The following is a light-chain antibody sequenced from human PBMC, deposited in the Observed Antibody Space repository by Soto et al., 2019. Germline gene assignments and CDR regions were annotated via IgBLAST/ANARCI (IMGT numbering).Light chain of an antibody. CDR2: DDK. CDR3: GTWDKSLDYGV. V-gene: IGLV1-51*01. CDR1: SSVGSNY. Sequence: QSALTQPPSVSAAAGEKVTISCSGSSVGSNYVAWYQQIPGSAPRLLIYDDKERPSGTPDRFSGSRYGTTATLVIAGLQTGDEGEYFCGTWDKSLDYGVFGGGTKLTVL. J-gene: IGLJ3*02.